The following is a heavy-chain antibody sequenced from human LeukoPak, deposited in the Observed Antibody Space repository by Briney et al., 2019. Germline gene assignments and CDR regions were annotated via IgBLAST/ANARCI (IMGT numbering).Heavy chain of an antibody. CDR1: GLSFSTYA. Sequence: GGSLRLSCSASGLSFSTYAMHWARQAPGKGLEYVSAISNNGGGTYYADSVKGRFTISRDNAKKSLYLQMNSLRAGDTAVYYCARDGGDYYDSSGYPFHHWGQGTLVTVSS. CDR3: ARDGGDYYDSSGYPFHH. CDR2: ISNNGGGT. J-gene: IGHJ1*01. D-gene: IGHD3-22*01. V-gene: IGHV3-64*04.